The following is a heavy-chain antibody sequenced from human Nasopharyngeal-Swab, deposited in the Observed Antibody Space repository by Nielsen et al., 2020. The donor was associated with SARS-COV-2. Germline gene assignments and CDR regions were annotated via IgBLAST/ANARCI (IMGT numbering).Heavy chain of an antibody. V-gene: IGHV4-31*02. CDR3: ARDTNYYGSGGTLDY. J-gene: IGHJ4*02. Sequence: WIRQPPGKGLEWIGYIYYSGSTYYNPSLKSRVTISVDTSKNQFSLRLSSVTAADTAVYYCARDTNYYGSGGTLDYWGQGTLVTVS. CDR2: IYYSGST. D-gene: IGHD3-10*01.